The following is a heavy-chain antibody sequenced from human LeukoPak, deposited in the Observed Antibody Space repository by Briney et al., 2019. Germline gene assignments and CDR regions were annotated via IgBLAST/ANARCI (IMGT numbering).Heavy chain of an antibody. V-gene: IGHV3-30*02. CDR2: IRYDGSNK. D-gene: IGHD6-19*01. CDR3: AKDSGSSGWWGEVIDY. J-gene: IGHJ4*02. Sequence: GGSLRLSCAASGFTFSSYGMHWVRQAPGKGLEWVAFIRYDGSNKYYAGSVKGRFTISRDNSKNTLYLQMNSLRAEDTAVYYCAKDSGSSGWWGEVIDYWGQGTLVTVSS. CDR1: GFTFSSYG.